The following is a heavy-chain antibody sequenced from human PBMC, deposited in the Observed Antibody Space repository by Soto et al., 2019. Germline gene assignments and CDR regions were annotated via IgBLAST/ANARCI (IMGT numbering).Heavy chain of an antibody. CDR1: GFTFSSYG. CDR2: ISYDGSNK. V-gene: IGHV3-30*18. J-gene: IGHJ4*02. Sequence: QVQLVESGGGVVQPGRSLRLSCAASGFTFSSYGMHWVRQAPGKGLEWVAVISYDGSNKYYADSVKGRFTISRDNSKNTLYLQMNSLRAEDTAVYYCSKDWGEYSSTLDYWGQGTLVTVSS. CDR3: SKDWGEYSSTLDY. D-gene: IGHD6-6*01.